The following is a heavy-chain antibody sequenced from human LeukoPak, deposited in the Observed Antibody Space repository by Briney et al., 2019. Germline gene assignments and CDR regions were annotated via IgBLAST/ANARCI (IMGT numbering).Heavy chain of an antibody. CDR3: ARVANGWTAGNFWYFDL. CDR2: INYSGRP. CDR1: GGSFSDFY. D-gene: IGHD6-19*01. Sequence: SETLSLTCVVYGGSFSDFYWAWIRQPPGKGLEWIGDINYSGRPNYNASLNSRGLISVDLSKNQLSLRLTSVIAADTAVYYCARVANGWTAGNFWYFDLWGRGALVTVSS. V-gene: IGHV4-34*01. J-gene: IGHJ2*01.